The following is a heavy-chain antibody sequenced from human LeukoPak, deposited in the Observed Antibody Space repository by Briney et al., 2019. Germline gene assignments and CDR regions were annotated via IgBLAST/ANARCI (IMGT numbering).Heavy chain of an antibody. CDR2: ISGTSSYT. CDR3: AGGGSTWSYVDY. D-gene: IGHD6-13*01. Sequence: GGSLRLSCAASGFTFSDYYMSWIRQAPGKGLEWVSYISGTSSYTNYADSVKGRFTVSRDNAKNSLFLQMNSLRAEDAAVYYCAGGGSTWSYVDYWGQGTLVTVSS. V-gene: IGHV3-11*05. CDR1: GFTFSDYY. J-gene: IGHJ4*02.